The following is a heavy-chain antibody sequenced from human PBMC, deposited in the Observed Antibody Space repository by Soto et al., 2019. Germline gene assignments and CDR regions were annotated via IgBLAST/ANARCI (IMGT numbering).Heavy chain of an antibody. V-gene: IGHV3-53*01. CDR1: GFTVCSNY. J-gene: IGHJ4*02. CDR2: IYSGGST. D-gene: IGHD6-13*01. Sequence: GGSLRLCCAASGFTVCSNYMSWVRQAPGKGLEWVSVIYSGGSTYYADSVKGRFTTSRDNSKNTLYLQMNSLRAEDTAVYYCARGSLSIAAAGTRFDYWGQGTLVTVS. CDR3: ARGSLSIAAAGTRFDY.